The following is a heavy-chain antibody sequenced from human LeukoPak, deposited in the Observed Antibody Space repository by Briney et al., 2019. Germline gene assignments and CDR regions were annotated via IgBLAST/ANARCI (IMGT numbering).Heavy chain of an antibody. CDR3: AKNRGYCSGGSCYGDY. J-gene: IGHJ4*02. V-gene: IGHV3-23*01. Sequence: GGSLRLSCAASGFTFSNYAMSWVRQAPGKGLEWVSTISTSGDNTYFADSVKGRFTISRDISKNTLYLQMNSLRVEDTAVYYCAKNRGYCSGGSCYGDYWGQGTLVTVSS. CDR2: ISTSGDNT. CDR1: GFTFSNYA. D-gene: IGHD2-15*01.